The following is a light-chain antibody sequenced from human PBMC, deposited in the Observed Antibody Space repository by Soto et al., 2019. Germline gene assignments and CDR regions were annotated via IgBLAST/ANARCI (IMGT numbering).Light chain of an antibody. CDR3: QQYNSYWT. V-gene: IGKV1-5*01. J-gene: IGKJ1*01. CDR2: DAS. Sequence: DIQMTQSPSTLSASVGDRVTITCRASQSISSWLAWYQQKPGKAPKLLIYDASSLESGVPSRFRGSGSGTEFALTISRLQPDDFATYYCQQYNSYWTFGQGTKVDIK. CDR1: QSISSW.